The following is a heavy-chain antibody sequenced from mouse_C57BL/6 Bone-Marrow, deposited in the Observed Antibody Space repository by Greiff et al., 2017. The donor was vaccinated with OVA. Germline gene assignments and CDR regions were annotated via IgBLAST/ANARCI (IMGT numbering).Heavy chain of an antibody. J-gene: IGHJ2*01. V-gene: IGHV7-3*01. Sequence: EVQRVESGGGLVQPGDSLSLSCAASGFTFTNYYMSWVRQPPGKALEWLAFIRNKPNGSTTEYSASVKGRFTISRDNSQSILYLQMKALRAEDSATYYCARYKGRVAVDYFDYWGQGTALTVSS. D-gene: IGHD1-1*01. CDR1: GFTFTNYY. CDR2: IRNKPNGSTT. CDR3: ARYKGRVAVDYFDY.